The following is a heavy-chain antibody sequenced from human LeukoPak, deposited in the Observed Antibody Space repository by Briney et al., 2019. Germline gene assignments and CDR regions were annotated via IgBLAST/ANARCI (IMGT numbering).Heavy chain of an antibody. CDR1: GGTFSSYA. D-gene: IGHD5-18*01. V-gene: IGHV1-69*04. CDR2: IIPILGIA. J-gene: IGHJ4*02. Sequence: SVKVSCKASGGTFSSYAISWVRQAPGQGLEWMGRIIPILGIANYAQKFQGRVTITADKSTSTAYMELSSLRSEDTAVYYCASEGVEDTAMAPDYWGQGTLISVSS. CDR3: ASEGVEDTAMAPDY.